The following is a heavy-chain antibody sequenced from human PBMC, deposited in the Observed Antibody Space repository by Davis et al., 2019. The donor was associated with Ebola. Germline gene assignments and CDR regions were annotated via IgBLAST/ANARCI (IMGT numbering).Heavy chain of an antibody. J-gene: IGHJ6*02. CDR1: GFTFTNYG. CDR3: ARPTGRYFDWPYGLDV. CDR2: ISVYNRNT. Sequence: ASVKVSCKASGFTFTNYGISWVRQAPGHGLEWLGWISVYNRNTNYIEKVHGRVTMTTDTSTNTADMELRSLRSDDTAVYYCARPTGRYFDWPYGLDVWGQGTTVIVSS. D-gene: IGHD3-9*01. V-gene: IGHV1-18*04.